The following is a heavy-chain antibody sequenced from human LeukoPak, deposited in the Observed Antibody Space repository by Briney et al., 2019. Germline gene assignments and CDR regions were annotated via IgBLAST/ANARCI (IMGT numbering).Heavy chain of an antibody. V-gene: IGHV4-34*01. Sequence: SETLSLTCAVYGGSFSGYYWSWIRQPPGKGLEWIGEINHSGSTNYNPSLKSRVTISVDTSKSQFSLKLSSVTAADTAVYYCARDSYGYGGAFDYWGQGTLVTVSS. J-gene: IGHJ4*02. CDR2: INHSGST. CDR3: ARDSYGYGGAFDY. CDR1: GGSFSGYY. D-gene: IGHD5-18*01.